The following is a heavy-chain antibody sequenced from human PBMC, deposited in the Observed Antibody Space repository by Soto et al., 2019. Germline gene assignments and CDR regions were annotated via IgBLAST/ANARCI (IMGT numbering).Heavy chain of an antibody. CDR2: ISGSGGST. CDR3: AKSVCVSKPYYYDSSGYCAFDY. CDR1: GFTFSSYA. Sequence: GGSLRLSCAASGFTFSSYAMSWVRQAPGKGLECVSAISGSGGSTYYADSVKGRFTISRDNSKNTLYLQMNSLRAEDTAVYYCAKSVCVSKPYYYDSSGYCAFDYWGQGTLVTVSS. V-gene: IGHV3-23*01. D-gene: IGHD3-22*01. J-gene: IGHJ4*02.